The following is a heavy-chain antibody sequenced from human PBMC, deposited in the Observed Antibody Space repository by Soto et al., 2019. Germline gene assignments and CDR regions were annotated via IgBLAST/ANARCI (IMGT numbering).Heavy chain of an antibody. Sequence: QVQLVQSGAEVKKPGSSVKVSCKASGGTFSSYAISWVRQAPGQGLEWMGGIIPIFGTANYAQKFQGRVTITADESTSKAYMELSSLRSEDTAVYYCARIGGIAARLEYYYYGRDVWGQGTTVTVSS. CDR3: ARIGGIAARLEYYYYGRDV. CDR1: GGTFSSYA. V-gene: IGHV1-69*01. J-gene: IGHJ6*02. D-gene: IGHD6-6*01. CDR2: IIPIFGTA.